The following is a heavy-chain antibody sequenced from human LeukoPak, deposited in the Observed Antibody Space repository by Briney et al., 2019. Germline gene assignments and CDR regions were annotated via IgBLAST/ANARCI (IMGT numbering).Heavy chain of an antibody. CDR2: FDPEDRET. CDR3: ATDPAYDSSGYGDY. D-gene: IGHD3-22*01. CDR1: GYTLTELT. Sequence: GSVSVSCTVSGYTLTELTMEWGCEAPGEGVERGGGFDPEDRETIYAQKFQRRVTMTEHTSTHTAYMELSSLRSEDTALYYCATDPAYDSSGYGDYWGQGTLVTVSS. V-gene: IGHV1-24*01. J-gene: IGHJ4*02.